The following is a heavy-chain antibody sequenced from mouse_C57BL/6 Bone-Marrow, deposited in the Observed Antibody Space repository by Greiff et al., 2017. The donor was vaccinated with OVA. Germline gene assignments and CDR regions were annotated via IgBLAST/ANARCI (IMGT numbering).Heavy chain of an antibody. CDR3: ARERITTVVATGNYFDY. V-gene: IGHV1-82*01. CDR1: GYAFSSSW. Sequence: QVQLKQSGPELVKPGASVKISCKASGYAFSSSWMNWVKQRPGKGLEWIGRIYPGDGDTNYNGKFKGKATLTADKSSSTAYMQLSSLTSEDSAVYFCARERITTVVATGNYFDYWGQGTTLTVSS. CDR2: IYPGDGDT. D-gene: IGHD1-1*01. J-gene: IGHJ2*01.